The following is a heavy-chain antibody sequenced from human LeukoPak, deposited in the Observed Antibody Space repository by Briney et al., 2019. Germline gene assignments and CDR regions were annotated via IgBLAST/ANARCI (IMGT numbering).Heavy chain of an antibody. CDR1: GFTFISYA. Sequence: GGSLRLSCAASGFTFISYAIHWVRQAPGKGLEWVAVISFHGTDTFYADSVKGRFTISRDNSKNTLYLQMNSLRAEDTAVYYCARDPRGYSGYDTARWGQGTLVTVSS. D-gene: IGHD5-12*01. V-gene: IGHV3-30*04. CDR3: ARDPRGYSGYDTAR. CDR2: ISFHGTDT. J-gene: IGHJ4*02.